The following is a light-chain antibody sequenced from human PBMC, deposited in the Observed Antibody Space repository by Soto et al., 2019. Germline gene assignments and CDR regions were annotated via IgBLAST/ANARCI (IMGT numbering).Light chain of an antibody. CDR2: GAS. J-gene: IGKJ1*01. V-gene: IGKV3-20*01. Sequence: EIVLTQSPGTLSLSPGERATLSCRASQSVRDMYLAWYQQKPGQAPSLLIYGASRRATGIPEWFSGSGAGTDSTLTISRLEVEDFAVYYCQFGTMVWTFGQGTKVEI. CDR3: QFGTMVWT. CDR1: QSVRDMY.